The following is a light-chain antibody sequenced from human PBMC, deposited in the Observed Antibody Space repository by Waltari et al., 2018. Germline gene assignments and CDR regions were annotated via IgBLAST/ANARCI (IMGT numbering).Light chain of an antibody. V-gene: IGKV3-11*01. CDR3: QQCNNSPPT. Sequence: EIVLTQSPATLSLSPGEGATRPCRASQSVSSQLVWYQQKRGQAPRLLIYDASNRATGIPARFSGSGSGTDFTLTISSLEPEDFAVYYCQQCNNSPPTFGQGTKVEIK. CDR2: DAS. J-gene: IGKJ1*01. CDR1: QSVSSQ.